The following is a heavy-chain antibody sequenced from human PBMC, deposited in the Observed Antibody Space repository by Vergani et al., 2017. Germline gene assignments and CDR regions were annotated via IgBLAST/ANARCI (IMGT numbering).Heavy chain of an antibody. D-gene: IGHD2-21*01. Sequence: EKQLVQSGSETKKPGESLKISCQAFGYIFSNFWIGWVRQRPGGGLEWMGIIYPGDSEVKSNPTFRGQVIFSVDTSVNTAYLQWRSLQASDTATYYCTRHVPCGDGACLHFDHWGQGTQVTVSS. CDR3: TRHVPCGDGACLHFDH. CDR1: GYIFSNFW. J-gene: IGHJ4*02. CDR2: IYPGDSEV. V-gene: IGHV5-51*01.